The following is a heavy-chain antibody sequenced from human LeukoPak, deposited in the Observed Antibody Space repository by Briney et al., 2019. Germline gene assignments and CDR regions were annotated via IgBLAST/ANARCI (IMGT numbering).Heavy chain of an antibody. CDR3: ARLRWAAGDGYYFDY. D-gene: IGHD6-13*01. J-gene: IGHJ4*02. CDR2: INHGNSDT. CDR1: GYGFTTCW. Sequence: GESLKISCKGSGYGFTTCWIGWVRQMPGKGLEWMGVINHGNSDTRYSPAFQGQATISADKSITTAYLQWSSLKASDTAMYYCARLRWAAGDGYYFDYWGQGTPVTVSS. V-gene: IGHV5-51*01.